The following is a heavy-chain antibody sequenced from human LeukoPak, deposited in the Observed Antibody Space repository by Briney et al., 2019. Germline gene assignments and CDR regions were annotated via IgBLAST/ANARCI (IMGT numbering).Heavy chain of an antibody. J-gene: IGHJ4*02. Sequence: PSETLSLTCTVSGGSISSYYWSWIRQPPGKGLEWLGYIYYSGSANYNPSLKSRVTISVDTSKNQFSLKLSSVTAADTAVYYCARQYYYDSSGYFDYWGQGTLVTVSS. D-gene: IGHD3-22*01. CDR1: GGSISSYY. CDR2: IYYSGSA. CDR3: ARQYYYDSSGYFDY. V-gene: IGHV4-59*08.